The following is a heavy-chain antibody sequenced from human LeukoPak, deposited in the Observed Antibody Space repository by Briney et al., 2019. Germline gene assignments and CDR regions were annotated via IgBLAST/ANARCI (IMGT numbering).Heavy chain of an antibody. V-gene: IGHV4-39*07. D-gene: IGHD2-15*01. CDR3: ARLGGGISRWAFDI. CDR1: GGSISSSSYY. Sequence: SETLSLTCTVSGGSISSSSYYWGWIRQPPGKGLEWIGSIYYSGSTNYNPSLKSRVTISVDTSKNQFSLKLSSVTAADTAVYYCARLGGGISRWAFDIWGQGTMVTVSS. CDR2: IYYSGST. J-gene: IGHJ3*02.